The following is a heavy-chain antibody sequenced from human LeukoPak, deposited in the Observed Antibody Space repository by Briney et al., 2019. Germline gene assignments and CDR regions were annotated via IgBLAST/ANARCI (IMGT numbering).Heavy chain of an antibody. CDR1: GFTFSSYS. Sequence: GGSLRLSCAASGFTFSSYSMNWVRQAPGKGLEWLSYISSSSRTIYYADSVKGRFTISRDNAKNSLYLQMNSLRAEDTAVYYCARLYCSGGSCYSGDAFDIWGQGTMVTVSS. CDR3: ARLYCSGGSCYSGDAFDI. CDR2: ISSSSRTI. D-gene: IGHD2-15*01. J-gene: IGHJ3*02. V-gene: IGHV3-48*04.